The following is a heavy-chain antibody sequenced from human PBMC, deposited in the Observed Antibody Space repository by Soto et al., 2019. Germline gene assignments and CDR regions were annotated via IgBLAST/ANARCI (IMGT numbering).Heavy chain of an antibody. D-gene: IGHD6-13*01. CDR1: GGSSSNAVYS. CDR3: ASSISAAYFDY. Sequence: SETLSLTCAVSGGSSSNAVYSWSWIRKPPGKGLEWIGYIYHSGSTYYNQSLKSRVTISVDRSKNQFSLKLSSVTAADTAVYYCASSISAAYFDYWGQGSVVTVFS. J-gene: IGHJ4*02. V-gene: IGHV4-30-2*01. CDR2: IYHSGST.